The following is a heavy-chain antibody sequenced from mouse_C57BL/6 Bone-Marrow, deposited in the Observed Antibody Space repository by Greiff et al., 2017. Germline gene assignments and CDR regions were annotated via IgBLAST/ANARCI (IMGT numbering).Heavy chain of an antibody. CDR1: GFTFSSYA. D-gene: IGHD2-12*01. CDR3: TREGPYSPWFAY. V-gene: IGHV5-9-1*02. CDR2: ISSGGDYI. J-gene: IGHJ3*01. Sequence: DVMLVESGEGLVKPGGSLKLSCAASGFTFSSYAMSWVRQTPEKRLEWVAYISSGGDYIYYADTVKGRFTISRDNARNTLYLQMSSLKSEDTAMYYCTREGPYSPWFAYWGQGTLVTVSA.